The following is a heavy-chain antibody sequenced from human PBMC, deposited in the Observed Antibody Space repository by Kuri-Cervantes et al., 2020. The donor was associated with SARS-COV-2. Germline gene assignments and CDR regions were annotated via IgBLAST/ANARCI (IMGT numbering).Heavy chain of an antibody. D-gene: IGHD6-19*01. J-gene: IGHJ4*02. CDR2: IYYSGST. CDR3: ARNPNSGPFDY. Sequence: GSLRLSCAVYGGSFSGYYWSWIRQPPGKGLEWIGSIYYSGSTYYNPSLKSRVTISVDTSKNQFSLKLSSVTAADTAVYYCARNPNSGPFDYWGQGTLVTVSS. V-gene: IGHV4-34*01. CDR1: GGSFSGYY.